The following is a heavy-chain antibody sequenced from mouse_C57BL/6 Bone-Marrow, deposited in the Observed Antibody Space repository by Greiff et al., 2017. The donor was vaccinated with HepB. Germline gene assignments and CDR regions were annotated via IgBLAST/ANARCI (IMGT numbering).Heavy chain of an antibody. D-gene: IGHD1-1*01. J-gene: IGHJ4*01. CDR3: ARPSYYYGRPVCAMDY. CDR2: IDPNSGGT. V-gene: IGHV1-72*01. CDR1: GYTFTSYW. Sequence: VQLQQPGAELVKPGASVKLSCKASGYTFTSYWMHWVKQRPGRGLEWIGRIDPNSGGTKYNEKFKSKATLTVDKPTSTAYMQLSSLTSEESAVYYCARPSYYYGRPVCAMDYWGQGTSVTVSS.